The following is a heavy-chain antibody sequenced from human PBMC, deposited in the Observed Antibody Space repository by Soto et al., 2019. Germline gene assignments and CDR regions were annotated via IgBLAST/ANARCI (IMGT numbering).Heavy chain of an antibody. CDR1: GGTFSSYG. CDR2: IIPLFAAP. V-gene: IGHV1-69*01. CDR3: ARYYYDSTGYYPYYFDY. Sequence: QVQLVQSGAEVKKPGSSVKVSCKASGGTFSSYGFSWVRQAPGQGLEWMGGIIPLFAAPSYAQKLQGRVTFTADESASTAYMELRSLRSEDTALYYCARYYYDSTGYYPYYFDYWGQGTLVTVSS. D-gene: IGHD3-22*01. J-gene: IGHJ4*02.